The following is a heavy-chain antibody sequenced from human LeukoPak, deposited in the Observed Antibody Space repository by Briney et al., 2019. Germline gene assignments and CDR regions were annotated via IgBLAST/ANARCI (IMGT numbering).Heavy chain of an antibody. CDR1: GGSFSGYY. Sequence: PSVTLSLTCAVYGGSFSGYYWSWIRQPPGKGLEWSGEINHSGSTNYNPSLKSRVTISVDTSKNQFSLKLSSVTAADTAVYYCARTPYSSSWYGYFQHWGQGTLVTVSS. V-gene: IGHV4-34*01. CDR3: ARTPYSSSWYGYFQH. J-gene: IGHJ1*01. D-gene: IGHD6-13*01. CDR2: INHSGST.